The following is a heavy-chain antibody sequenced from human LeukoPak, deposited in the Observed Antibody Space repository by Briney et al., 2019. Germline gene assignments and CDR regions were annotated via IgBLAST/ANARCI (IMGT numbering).Heavy chain of an antibody. D-gene: IGHD3-10*01. Sequence: ASVKVSCKASGYAFNVYYIHWVRQAPGQGLEWMGWINPNSGGTNYAQKFQGRVTMTRDTSISTAYMELSRLRSDDTAVYYCARIAGFGELFYYFDYWGQGTLVTVSS. CDR2: INPNSGGT. CDR3: ARIAGFGELFYYFDY. J-gene: IGHJ4*02. CDR1: GYAFNVYY. V-gene: IGHV1-2*02.